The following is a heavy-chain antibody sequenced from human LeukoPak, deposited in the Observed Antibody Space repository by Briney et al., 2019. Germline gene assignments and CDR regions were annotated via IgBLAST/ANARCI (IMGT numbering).Heavy chain of an antibody. J-gene: IGHJ6*03. V-gene: IGHV1-18*01. CDR3: ARDRYCSSTSCYDYYYYYYMDV. D-gene: IGHD2-2*01. CDR1: GYTFTRYG. CDR2: FSAYNGNT. Sequence: ASAKVSCKASGYTFTRYGISWVRQAPGQGVEWMGWFSAYNGNTNYAQKLQGRVTMTTDTSTSTAYMELRSLRSDDTAVYYCARDRYCSSTSCYDYYYYYYMDVWGKGTTVTVSS.